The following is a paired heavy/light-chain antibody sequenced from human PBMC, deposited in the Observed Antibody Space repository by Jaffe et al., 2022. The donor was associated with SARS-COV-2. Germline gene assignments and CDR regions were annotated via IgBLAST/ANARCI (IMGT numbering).Light chain of an antibody. Sequence: QPVLTQPPSASASLGASVTLTCTLSSGYSNYKVDWYQQRPGKGPRFVMRVGTGGIVGSKGDGIPDRFSVLGSGLNRYLTIKNIQEEDESDYHCGADHGSGSNFVWVFGGGTKLTVL. V-gene: IGLV9-49*01. CDR3: GADHGSGSNFVWV. J-gene: IGLJ3*02. CDR2: VGTGGIVG. CDR1: SGYSNYK.
Heavy chain of an antibody. D-gene: IGHD3-10*01. J-gene: IGHJ6*02. Sequence: QVQLQESGPGLVKPSETLSLTCTVSGGSISSYYWSWIRQPPGKGLEWIGYIYYSGSTNYNPSLKSRVTISVDTSKNQFSLKLSSVTAADTAVYYCATGSGSYFAEDNYYYYGMDVWGQGTTVTVSS. CDR1: GGSISSYY. V-gene: IGHV4-59*01. CDR3: ATGSGSYFAEDNYYYYGMDV. CDR2: IYYSGST.